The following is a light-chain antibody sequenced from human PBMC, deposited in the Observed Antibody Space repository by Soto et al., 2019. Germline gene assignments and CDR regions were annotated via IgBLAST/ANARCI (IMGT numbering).Light chain of an antibody. CDR3: HQHNNWPLT. V-gene: IGKV3-15*01. CDR1: QSVSTN. Sequence: EIVMTQSPATLSVSPGERATLSCRASQSVSTNLVWYQQRPGQAPRLLIYGASTRGTGIPARFSGSGSGTEFTLTISSLQSEDSAVYYCHQHNNWPLTFGQGTRLEIK. CDR2: GAS. J-gene: IGKJ5*01.